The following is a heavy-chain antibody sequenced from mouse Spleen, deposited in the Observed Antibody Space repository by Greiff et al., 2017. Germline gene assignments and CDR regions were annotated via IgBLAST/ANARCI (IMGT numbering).Heavy chain of an antibody. CDR2: ISSGGSYT. J-gene: IGHJ4*01. CDR1: GFTFSSYA. V-gene: IGHV5-9-3*01. Sequence: EVKVVESGGGLVKPGGSLKLSCAASGFTFSSYAMSWVRQTPEKRLEWVATISSGGSYTYYPDSVKGRFTISRDNAKNTLYLQMSSLRSEDTAMYYCARHEDRSTYAMDYWGQGTSVTVSS. CDR3: ARHEDRSTYAMDY. D-gene: IGHD2-14*01.